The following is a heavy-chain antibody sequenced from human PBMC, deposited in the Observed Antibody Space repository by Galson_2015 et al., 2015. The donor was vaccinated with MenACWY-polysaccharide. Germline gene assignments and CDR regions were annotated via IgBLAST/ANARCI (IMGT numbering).Heavy chain of an antibody. CDR3: IFAAAGPKY. CDR2: IKSNIDGGTT. V-gene: IGHV3-15*01. Sequence: SLRLSCAASGFTFSSYAIHWVRQAPGKGPEWVGRIKSNIDGGTTDYAVFVKGRFTISRDDSKNTLYLEMNSLTIEDTAVYYCIFAAAGPKYWGQGTLVTVSS. J-gene: IGHJ4*02. D-gene: IGHD6-13*01. CDR1: GFTFSSYA.